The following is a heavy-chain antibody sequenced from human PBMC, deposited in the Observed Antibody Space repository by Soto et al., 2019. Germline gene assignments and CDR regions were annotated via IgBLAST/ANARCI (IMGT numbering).Heavy chain of an antibody. CDR1: GGTFSSYD. J-gene: IGHJ5*02. V-gene: IGHV1-69*12. D-gene: IGHD3-9*01. CDR3: ARAADYDILTGTRWFDP. Sequence: QVQLVQSGAEVKKPGSSVKVSCKASGGTFSSYDISWVRQAPGQGLEWMGGIIPIFGTANYAQKFQGRVTITADESTSTAYRELGSLRSEDTAVYYCARAADYDILTGTRWFDPWGQGTLVTVSS. CDR2: IIPIFGTA.